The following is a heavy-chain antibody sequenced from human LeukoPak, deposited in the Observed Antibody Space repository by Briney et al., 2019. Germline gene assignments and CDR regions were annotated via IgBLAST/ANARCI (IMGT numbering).Heavy chain of an antibody. CDR1: GESFSDDY. CDR2: INHSGST. Sequence: PSETLSLTCAVYGESFSDDYWSWIRQPPGKGLEWIAEINHSGSTNQNPSLKSRVTISVDTSKNQFSLTLSSVTAADTAVYYCARGGRDSSANWFDPWGRGTPVTVSS. J-gene: IGHJ5*02. CDR3: ARGGRDSSANWFDP. D-gene: IGHD3-22*01. V-gene: IGHV4-34*01.